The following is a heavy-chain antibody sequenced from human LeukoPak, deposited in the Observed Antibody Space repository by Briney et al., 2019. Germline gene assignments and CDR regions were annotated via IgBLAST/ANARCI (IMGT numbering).Heavy chain of an antibody. CDR2: IYSGGST. V-gene: IGHV3-53*01. D-gene: IGHD6-13*01. J-gene: IGHJ4*02. Sequence: GGSLRLSCAASGFTVSSNYMSWVRQAPGKEREGVSVIYSGGSTYYADSVKGLFTISRDNSKNTLYLQMNSLRAEDTAVYYCARVGIAAAGAVAYWGQGTLVTVSS. CDR3: ARVGIAAAGAVAY. CDR1: GFTVSSNY.